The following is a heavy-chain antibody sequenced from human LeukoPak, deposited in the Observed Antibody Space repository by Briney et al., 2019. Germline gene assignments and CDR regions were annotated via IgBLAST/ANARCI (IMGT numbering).Heavy chain of an antibody. D-gene: IGHD1-26*01. J-gene: IGHJ6*03. Sequence: KPGGSLRLSCAASGFTFSSYSMNWVRQAPGKGLEWVSSISSSSSYIYYADPVKGRFTISRDNAKNSLYLQMNSLRAEDTAVYYCARDPQGGSYSDYYYYYMDVWGKGTTVTVSS. CDR2: ISSSSSYI. CDR1: GFTFSSYS. CDR3: ARDPQGGSYSDYYYYYMDV. V-gene: IGHV3-21*01.